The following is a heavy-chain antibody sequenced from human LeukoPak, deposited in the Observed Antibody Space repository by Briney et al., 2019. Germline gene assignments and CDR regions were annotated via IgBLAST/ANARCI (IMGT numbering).Heavy chain of an antibody. Sequence: ASVKVSCKASGYTFTSYAMNWVRQAPGQGLEWLGWINTNTGNPTYAQGFTGRFVFSLDTSVSTAYLQISSLKAEDTAVYYCARDPYSSGWYHWYFDLWGRGTLVTVSS. D-gene: IGHD6-19*01. V-gene: IGHV7-4-1*02. CDR2: INTNTGNP. J-gene: IGHJ2*01. CDR1: GYTFTSYA. CDR3: ARDPYSSGWYHWYFDL.